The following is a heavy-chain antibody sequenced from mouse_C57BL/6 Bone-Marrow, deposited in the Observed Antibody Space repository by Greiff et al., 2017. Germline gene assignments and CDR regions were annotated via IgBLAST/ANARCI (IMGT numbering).Heavy chain of an antibody. Sequence: QVQLQQSGPELVKPGASVKISCKASGYAFSSSWMNWVKQRPGKGLEWIGRIYPGDGDTNYNGKFKGKATLTADKSSSTAYMQLSSLTSEASAVYFCARWGYDGYYEAMDYWGQGTSVTVSS. CDR1: GYAFSSSW. CDR3: ARWGYDGYYEAMDY. V-gene: IGHV1-82*01. CDR2: IYPGDGDT. D-gene: IGHD2-3*01. J-gene: IGHJ4*01.